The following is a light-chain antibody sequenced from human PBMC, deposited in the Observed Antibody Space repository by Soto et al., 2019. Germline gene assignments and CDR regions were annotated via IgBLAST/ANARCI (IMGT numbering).Light chain of an antibody. CDR3: SARDDSLSGVV. CDR1: SSNIGSNH. Sequence: QSVLTQPPSTSGTPGQRVTISCSGSSSNIGSNHVYWYQQFPGMAPKLLMYRSDQRPTGGPDRFSGSKSGTSASLAISGLLSDDEADYYCSARDDSLSGVVFGGGTKLTVL. CDR2: RSD. J-gene: IGLJ2*01. V-gene: IGLV1-47*01.